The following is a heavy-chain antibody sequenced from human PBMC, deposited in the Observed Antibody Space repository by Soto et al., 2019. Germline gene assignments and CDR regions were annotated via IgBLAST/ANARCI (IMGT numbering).Heavy chain of an antibody. J-gene: IGHJ5*02. CDR2: IYYSGTT. CDR3: ARLGVAYYHASGTAWFDP. V-gene: IGHV4-39*01. Sequence: SETLSLTCTVSGGSITSTTYYWAWIRQPPGKGLEYIGSIYYSGTTAYNPSLKSRVTISVDTSNHQFSLKVTSVTAADTAVYYCARLGVAYYHASGTAWFDPWGHGTVVTVSS. D-gene: IGHD3-10*01. CDR1: GGSITSTTYY.